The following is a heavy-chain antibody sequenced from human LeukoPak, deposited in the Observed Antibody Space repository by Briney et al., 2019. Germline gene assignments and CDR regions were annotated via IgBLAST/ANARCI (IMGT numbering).Heavy chain of an antibody. J-gene: IGHJ4*02. V-gene: IGHV3-66*01. CDR1: GFTFSSYW. Sequence: GGSLRLSCAASGFTFSSYWMSWVRQAPGRGLEWVSVMYSEGGTNYADSVKGRFTISRDYLKNTLYLQMDSLRVEDTAVYYCARGPGAFDYWGQGTLVTVSS. CDR2: MYSEGGT. CDR3: ARGPGAFDY.